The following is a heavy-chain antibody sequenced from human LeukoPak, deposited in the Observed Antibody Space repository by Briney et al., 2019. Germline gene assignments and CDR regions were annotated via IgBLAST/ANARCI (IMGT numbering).Heavy chain of an antibody. CDR2: ISSSSSYI. Sequence: GGSLRLSCAASGFTFSSYSMNWVRQAPGMGLEWVSSISSSSSYIYYADSVKGRFTISRDNAKNSLYLQMNSLRAEDTAVYYCARDSSGYYLFDYWGQGTLVTVSS. CDR1: GFTFSSYS. J-gene: IGHJ4*02. D-gene: IGHD3-22*01. CDR3: ARDSSGYYLFDY. V-gene: IGHV3-21*01.